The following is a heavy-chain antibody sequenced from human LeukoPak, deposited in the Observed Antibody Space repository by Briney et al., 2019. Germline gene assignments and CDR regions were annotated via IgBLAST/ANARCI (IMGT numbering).Heavy chain of an antibody. J-gene: IGHJ4*02. V-gene: IGHV4-59*01. CDR3: ATDSSGHHY. Sequence: PSETLSLTCTVSGGSISRYYWSWIRRPPGKGLEWIGYIDDSGNTDYNPSLKSQVTISVDRSKNQLSLKLSFVTAADTAVYYCATDSSGHHYWGQGTLVTVSS. CDR1: GGSISRYY. D-gene: IGHD3-22*01. CDR2: IDDSGNT.